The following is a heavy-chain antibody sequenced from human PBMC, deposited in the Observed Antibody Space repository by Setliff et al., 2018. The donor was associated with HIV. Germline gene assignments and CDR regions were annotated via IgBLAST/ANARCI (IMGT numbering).Heavy chain of an antibody. CDR1: GFTFSDHY. V-gene: IGHV3-72*01. CDR2: IRNKANSYTT. J-gene: IGHJ6*03. CDR3: ARGRLLWSGSYYYYYMDV. Sequence: GGSLRLSCAASGFTFSDHYMDWVRQAPGKGLEWVGRIRNKANSYTTEYVASVKGRFTISRDDSKNSLYLQMNSLKTEDTAVYYCARGRLLWSGSYYYYYMDVWGKGTTVTVSS. D-gene: IGHD3-10*01.